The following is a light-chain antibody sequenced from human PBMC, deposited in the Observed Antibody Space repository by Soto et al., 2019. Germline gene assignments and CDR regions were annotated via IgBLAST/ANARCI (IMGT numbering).Light chain of an antibody. CDR3: KQFSSYPLT. V-gene: IGKV3-20*01. J-gene: IGKJ4*01. Sequence: ELVLTQSPGTLSLSPGERATLSCRASQTVRNNYLAGYQQKPGQAHRLLIYDASSRATGIQDRFSGGGSGTDFTLTISRLEPEDFAVYYCKQFSSYPLTFGGGTKVDIK. CDR1: QTVRNNY. CDR2: DAS.